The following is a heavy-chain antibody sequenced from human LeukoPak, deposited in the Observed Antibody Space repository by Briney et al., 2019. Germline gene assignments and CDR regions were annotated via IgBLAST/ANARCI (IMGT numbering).Heavy chain of an antibody. CDR3: ARAALTNYDFWSGYVSRFYYYYYYMDV. CDR1: GFTFSSYS. V-gene: IGHV3-21*01. CDR2: ISSGSTNI. Sequence: SGGSLRLSCAASGFTFSSYSMNWVRQAPGKGLEWVSCISSGSTNIYYADSVRGRFTISRDNAKNSLYLQMNSLRAEDTAVYYCARAALTNYDFWSGYVSRFYYYYYYMDVWGKGTTVTVSS. D-gene: IGHD3-3*01. J-gene: IGHJ6*03.